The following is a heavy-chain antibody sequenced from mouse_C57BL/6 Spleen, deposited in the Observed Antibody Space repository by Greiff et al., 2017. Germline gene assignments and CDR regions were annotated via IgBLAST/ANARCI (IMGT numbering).Heavy chain of an antibody. V-gene: IGHV5-9-1*02. D-gene: IGHD2-14*01. CDR3: TRETDRYYAMDY. CDR1: GFTFSSYA. J-gene: IGHJ4*01. CDR2: ISSGGDYI. Sequence: EVQGVESGEGLVKPGGSLKLSCAASGFTFSSYAMSWVRQTPEKRLEWVAYISSGGDYIYYADTVKGRFTISRDNARNTLYLQMSSLKSEDTAMYYCTRETDRYYAMDYWGQGTSVTVSS.